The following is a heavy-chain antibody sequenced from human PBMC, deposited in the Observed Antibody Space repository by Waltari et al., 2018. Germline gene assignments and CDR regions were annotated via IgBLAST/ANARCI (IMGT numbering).Heavy chain of an antibody. Sequence: EVQLVQSGAEVKKPEESLRISREGSGYSFTSHWISWVCQMPGKGLGWVGRIDPSDSFRNYGPAFEGHVTISVDQSLGTAYLQWDSLKASDTAIYYCVRHRTTYPLEIDYWGQGTLVTVSS. D-gene: IGHD2-2*01. CDR3: VRHRTTYPLEIDY. CDR1: GYSFTSHW. J-gene: IGHJ4*02. CDR2: IDPSDSFR. V-gene: IGHV5-10-1*01.